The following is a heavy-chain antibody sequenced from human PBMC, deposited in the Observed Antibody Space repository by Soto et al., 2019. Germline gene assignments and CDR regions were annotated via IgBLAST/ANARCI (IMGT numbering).Heavy chain of an antibody. D-gene: IGHD4-17*01. CDR2: ISGSGT. Sequence: GGSLRLSCAASGFNFSSYAMSWVRLAPGKGLEWVSGISGSGTYYADSVKGRFTISRDNSKNTLYLQMNSLRAEDTALYYCAKGNYGDLRRDNFYYYGMDVWGQGTTVTVSS. CDR1: GFNFSSYA. J-gene: IGHJ6*02. V-gene: IGHV3-23*01. CDR3: AKGNYGDLRRDNFYYYGMDV.